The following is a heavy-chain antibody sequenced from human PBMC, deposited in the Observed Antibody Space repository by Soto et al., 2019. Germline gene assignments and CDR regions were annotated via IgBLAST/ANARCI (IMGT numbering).Heavy chain of an antibody. CDR1: GGSFSGYY. CDR2: INHSGST. CDR3: ARDWTFSGYYYWSWFDP. Sequence: SETLSLTCAVYGGSFSGYYWSWIRQPPGKGLEWIGEINHSGSTNYNPSLKSRVTISVDTSKNQFSLKLSSVTAADTAVYYCARDWTFSGYYYWSWFDPWGQGTQVTVSA. V-gene: IGHV4-34*01. J-gene: IGHJ5*02. D-gene: IGHD3-22*01.